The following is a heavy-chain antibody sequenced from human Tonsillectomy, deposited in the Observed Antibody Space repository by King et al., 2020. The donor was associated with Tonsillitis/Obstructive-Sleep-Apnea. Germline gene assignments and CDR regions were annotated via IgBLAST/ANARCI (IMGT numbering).Heavy chain of an antibody. Sequence: VQLVESGGGFVQPGGSLRLSCAASGFTLSSYAMNWVAQPQGRGLGGVSGFRVIGGRQYHATPVKGRFTISRDISKNTVYLQMNTLRAEDTAVYYCAKDKYSSSPETFDYFEYWGQGTLVTVSS. D-gene: IGHD6-6*01. J-gene: IGHJ4*02. CDR2: FRVIGGRQ. CDR3: AKDKYSSSPETFDYFEY. CDR1: GFTLSSYA. V-gene: IGHV3-23*04.